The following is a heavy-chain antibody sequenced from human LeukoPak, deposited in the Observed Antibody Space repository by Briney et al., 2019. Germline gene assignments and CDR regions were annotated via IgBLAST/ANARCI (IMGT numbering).Heavy chain of an antibody. D-gene: IGHD3-9*01. J-gene: IGHJ4*02. CDR2: IKQDGSEK. CDR3: TTDSFYDILTGYYTLDY. V-gene: IGHV3-7*05. CDR1: GFTFSDYW. Sequence: GGSLRLSCAASGFTFSDYWMSWVRQAPGKGLEWVANIKQDGSEKSYLDSVKGRFTISRDNVENSLYLQMNSLRAEDTAVYYCTTDSFYDILTGYYTLDYWGQGTLVTVSS.